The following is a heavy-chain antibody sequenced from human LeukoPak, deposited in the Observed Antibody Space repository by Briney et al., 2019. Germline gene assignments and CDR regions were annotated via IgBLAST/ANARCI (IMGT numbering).Heavy chain of an antibody. CDR1: GGSISSYY. D-gene: IGHD3-16*02. Sequence: SETLSLTCTVSGGSISSYYWSWIRQPPGKGLEWIGYIYTSGSTNYNPSLKSRVTISVDTSKNQFSLKLSSVTAADTAVYYCARLSPQKTYYDYVWGSYRQPSRVDPWGQGTLVTVYS. J-gene: IGHJ5*02. CDR2: IYTSGST. V-gene: IGHV4-4*09. CDR3: ARLSPQKTYYDYVWGSYRQPSRVDP.